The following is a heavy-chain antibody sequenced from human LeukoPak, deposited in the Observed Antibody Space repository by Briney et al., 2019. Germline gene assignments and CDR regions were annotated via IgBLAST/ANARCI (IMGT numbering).Heavy chain of an antibody. D-gene: IGHD3-10*01. CDR3: AKRGVVIRVFLVGFHKEASYFDS. J-gene: IGHJ4*02. CDR1: GITLSNYG. V-gene: IGHV3-23*01. Sequence: GGSLRLSCAVSGITLSNYGMSWVRQVPGKGLEWVSVRSGIGGNRYYADCVNGRFTISRDNSKNPLYLQMTGLRAEDTAVYFCAKRGVVIRVFLVGFHKEASYFDSWGQGALVTVSS. CDR2: RSGIGGNR.